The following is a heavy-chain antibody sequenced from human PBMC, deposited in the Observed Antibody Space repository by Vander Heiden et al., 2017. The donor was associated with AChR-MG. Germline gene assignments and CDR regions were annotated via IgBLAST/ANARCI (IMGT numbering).Heavy chain of an antibody. CDR3: ARDMYQILTGYRLFFDY. CDR1: GSTFSSHW. V-gene: IGHV3-7*03. D-gene: IGHD3-9*01. CDR2: IKQDGSEK. J-gene: IGHJ4*02. Sequence: EVQLVESGGGLVQPGGSMRLSCAASGSTFSSHWMHWARQAPGKGLEWVANIKQDGSEKYYVDSVKGRFTISRDNAKNSLYLQMNSLRAEDTAVYYCARDMYQILTGYRLFFDYWGQGALVTVSS.